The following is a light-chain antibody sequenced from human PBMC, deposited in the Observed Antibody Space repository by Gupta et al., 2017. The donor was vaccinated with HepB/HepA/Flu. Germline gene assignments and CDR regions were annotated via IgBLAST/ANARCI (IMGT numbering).Light chain of an antibody. CDR2: DAS. Sequence: EIVLTQSPATLSLSPGERATLSCRASQSVRSYLAWYQQKPGQAPRLLIYDASNRDTGIPARFSDSGYGTDFTLTISSREPEDFAVYYCQQRSNWPPWTFGQGTKVEIK. CDR1: QSVRSY. V-gene: IGKV3-11*01. CDR3: QQRSNWPPWT. J-gene: IGKJ1*01.